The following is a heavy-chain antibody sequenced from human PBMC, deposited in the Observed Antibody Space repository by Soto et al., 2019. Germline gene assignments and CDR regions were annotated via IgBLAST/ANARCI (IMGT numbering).Heavy chain of an antibody. D-gene: IGHD3-16*01. CDR1: DFSLSPYW. J-gene: IGHJ4*02. CDR3: ARHLGGPDY. CDR2: LSSDGFGA. V-gene: IGHV3-74*03. Sequence: GGSLRLSCAASDFSLSPYWMHWVRQVPGRGLEWVARLSSDGFGAAYADSVKGRFFISRDIARNTLSLQMNSLRADDTAVYYCARHLGGPDYWGRGTSVTVSS.